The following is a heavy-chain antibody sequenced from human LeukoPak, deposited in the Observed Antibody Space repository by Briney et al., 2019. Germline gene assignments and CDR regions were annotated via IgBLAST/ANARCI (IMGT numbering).Heavy chain of an antibody. J-gene: IGHJ3*02. CDR2: IWYDGSNQ. V-gene: IGHV3-33*01. Sequence: GWSLRLSCAASGFTFSSYGMHWVRQAPGKGLEWVAIIWYDGSNQYYADCVKGRFTISRDNSQNTLYLQMNSLRAEDTAVYYCATARGAYYFDGSGFSTNDAFDIWGQGTRVTVFS. CDR3: ATARGAYYFDGSGFSTNDAFDI. D-gene: IGHD3-22*01. CDR1: GFTFSSYG.